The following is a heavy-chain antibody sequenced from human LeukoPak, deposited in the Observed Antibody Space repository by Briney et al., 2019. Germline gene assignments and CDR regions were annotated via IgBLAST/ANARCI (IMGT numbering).Heavy chain of an antibody. CDR3: VSHSDPLTGYSFDY. Sequence: GGSLRLSYAASGFTVSSNYMTWVRQAPGKGLEWVSIIHDSGNTYYADSVKGRFTVTRDNSRNTVSLEMNSLRVDDTAVYYCVSHSDPLTGYSFDYWGQGTLVTVSS. CDR2: IHDSGNT. V-gene: IGHV3-53*01. D-gene: IGHD3-9*01. CDR1: GFTVSSNY. J-gene: IGHJ4*02.